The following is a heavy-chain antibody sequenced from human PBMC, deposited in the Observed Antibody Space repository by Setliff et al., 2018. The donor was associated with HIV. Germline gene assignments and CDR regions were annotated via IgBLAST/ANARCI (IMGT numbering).Heavy chain of an antibody. Sequence: ASVKVSCKASGYSFSSYYMHWVRQAPGQGLEWMGIINPRGGKANYAQRFQGRLTVTTDTSTSTVYMELRLLTSDDTAIYYCAREGHVATPGSSEFDPWGQGTLVTV. CDR1: GYSFSSYY. V-gene: IGHV1-46*01. CDR3: AREGHVATPGSSEFDP. D-gene: IGHD2-15*01. CDR2: INPRGGKA. J-gene: IGHJ5*02.